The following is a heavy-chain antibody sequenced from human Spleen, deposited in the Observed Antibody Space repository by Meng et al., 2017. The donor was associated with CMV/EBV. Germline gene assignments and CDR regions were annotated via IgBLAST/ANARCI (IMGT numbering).Heavy chain of an antibody. CDR1: GGSISSGDYY. V-gene: IGHV4-30-4*08. Sequence: SETLSLTCTVSGGSISSGDYYWSWIRQPPGKGLEWIGYIYYSGSTYYNPSLKSRVTISVDTSKNQFSLKLSSVTAADTAVYYCARVSAYSNYVYYFDYWGQGTLVTVSS. CDR2: IYYSGST. D-gene: IGHD4-11*01. CDR3: ARVSAYSNYVYYFDY. J-gene: IGHJ4*02.